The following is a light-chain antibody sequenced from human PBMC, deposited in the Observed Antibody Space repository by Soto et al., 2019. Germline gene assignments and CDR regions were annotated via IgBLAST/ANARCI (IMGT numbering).Light chain of an antibody. J-gene: IGKJ5*01. CDR3: QHTYSLPIT. Sequence: DIQMTQSPSSLSASVGDGVTITCRASQSISTFLNWYQQKPGKAPKLLIYAASSLQSGVPSRFSGSGSGTDFTLTISSLQPEYFATYYCQHTYSLPITFGQGTRLEIK. V-gene: IGKV1-39*01. CDR2: AAS. CDR1: QSISTF.